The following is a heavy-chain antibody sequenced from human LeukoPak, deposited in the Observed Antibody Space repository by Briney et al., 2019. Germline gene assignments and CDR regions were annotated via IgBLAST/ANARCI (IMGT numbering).Heavy chain of an antibody. D-gene: IGHD3-22*01. CDR1: GFTFSSYS. V-gene: IGHV3-21*01. J-gene: IGHJ4*02. Sequence: GGSLRLSCAASGFTFSSYSMNWVRQAPGKGLEWVSSTSSSSSYIYYADSVKGRFTISRDNAKNSLYLQMNSLRAEDTAVYYCARAITMIVVAAGYWGQGTLVTVSS. CDR2: TSSSSSYI. CDR3: ARAITMIVVAAGY.